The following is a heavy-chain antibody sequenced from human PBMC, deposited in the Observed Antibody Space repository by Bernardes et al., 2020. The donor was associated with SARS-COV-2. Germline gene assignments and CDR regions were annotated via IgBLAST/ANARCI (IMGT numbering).Heavy chain of an antibody. V-gene: IGHV1-18*01. CDR3: ARDEGGYSGYDPGRPFDY. J-gene: IGHJ4*02. CDR2: ISPYNGNT. D-gene: IGHD5-12*01. CDR1: GYTFTSYG. Sequence: ASVKVSCKASGYTFTSYGISWVRQAPGQGLEWMGWISPYNGNTNYAQKLQGRVTMTTDTSTSTAYMELRSLRSDDTAVYYCARDEGGYSGYDPGRPFDYWGQGTLVTVSS.